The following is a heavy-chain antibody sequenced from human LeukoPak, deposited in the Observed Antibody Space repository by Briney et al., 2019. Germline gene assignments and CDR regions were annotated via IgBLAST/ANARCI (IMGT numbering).Heavy chain of an antibody. Sequence: SETLSLTCTVSADSISSGIYYWSWIRQPAGKGLEWIGRISTSGSTDYNPSLRSRVTISSDASKNQLPLRLNSVTAADTAMYYCARGVSLVRGMWFDPWGQGTLVAVSS. V-gene: IGHV4-61*02. J-gene: IGHJ5*02. CDR1: ADSISSGIYY. CDR3: ARGVSLVRGMWFDP. CDR2: ISTSGST. D-gene: IGHD3-10*01.